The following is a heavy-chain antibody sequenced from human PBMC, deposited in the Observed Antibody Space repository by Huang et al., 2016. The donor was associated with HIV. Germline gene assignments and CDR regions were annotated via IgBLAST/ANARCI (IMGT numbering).Heavy chain of an antibody. D-gene: IGHD3-22*01. CDR2: INHSGST. CDR1: GGSFSGYY. Sequence: QVQLQQWGAGLLKPSETLSLTCAVYGGSFSGYYWSWIRQPPGKGLEWSGEINHSGSTNNNSSLKSRVTIAVDTSKKQFSLKRSSVTAAYTAVYYCARLYFPTASSGYCASPRYFDYWGQGTLVTVSS. CDR3: ARLYFPTASSGYCASPRYFDY. V-gene: IGHV4-34*01. J-gene: IGHJ4*02.